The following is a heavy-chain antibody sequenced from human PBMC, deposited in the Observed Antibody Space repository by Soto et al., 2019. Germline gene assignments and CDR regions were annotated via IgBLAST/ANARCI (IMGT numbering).Heavy chain of an antibody. CDR3: ARDLDSGYYDSSGFLAF. V-gene: IGHV3-66*01. CDR2: LYSGGTT. CDR1: GFTVSSNY. D-gene: IGHD3-22*01. J-gene: IGHJ4*02. Sequence: GSLRLSCAASGFTVSSNYMSWVRQAPGKGLEWVSTLYSGGTTYYADSVKGRFTISRDNSKSTLYLQMNSLRAEDTAVYYCARDLDSGYYDSSGFLAFWGQGTLVTVSS.